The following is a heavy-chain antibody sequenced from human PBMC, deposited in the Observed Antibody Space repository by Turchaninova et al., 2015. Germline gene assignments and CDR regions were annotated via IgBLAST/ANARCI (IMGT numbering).Heavy chain of an antibody. Sequence: LLESGGALSQPGGSLRLSCLGSGFTFGTSIMSWARQAPGKGLEWVASIGVSGVDTYHADSVKGRFTISRDNSRNTLFLQMNSLRVEDTALYYCGGTHSSTSYFDYRGQGTLVTVSS. D-gene: IGHD6-6*01. CDR2: IGVSGVDT. V-gene: IGHV3-23*01. CDR3: GGTHSSTSYFDY. CDR1: GFTFGTSI. J-gene: IGHJ4*02.